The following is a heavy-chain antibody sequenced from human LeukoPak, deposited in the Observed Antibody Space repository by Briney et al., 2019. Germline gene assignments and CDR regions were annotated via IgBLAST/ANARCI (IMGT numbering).Heavy chain of an antibody. J-gene: IGHJ4*02. CDR3: ARESHVTREDY. Sequence: GASVKVSCKASGYTFTSYGISWVRQAPGQGLEWMGWISANDGNTDYPQKLQGRATMTTDTSTSTAYMELRSLRSDDTAVYYCARESHVTREDYWGQGTLVTVSS. D-gene: IGHD3-10*01. CDR2: ISANDGNT. V-gene: IGHV1-18*01. CDR1: GYTFTSYG.